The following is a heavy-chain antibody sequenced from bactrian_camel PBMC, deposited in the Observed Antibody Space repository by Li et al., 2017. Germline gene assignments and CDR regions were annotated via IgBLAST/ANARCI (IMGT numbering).Heavy chain of an antibody. D-gene: IGHD4*01. CDR2: MHSPGSE. J-gene: IGHJ4*01. Sequence: QVQLVESGGGSVQAGGSLTLSCQASGYEKRYSQYSLGWFRQVPGKGHEAIAIMHSPGSETYADTVTGRATISKDHAKNTVDLHRVSLKPEDTAMYYCAEAPYRDGFSTKCRGQGTQVTVS. V-gene: IGHV3S53*01. CDR3: AEAPYRDGFSTKC. CDR1: GYEKRYSQYS.